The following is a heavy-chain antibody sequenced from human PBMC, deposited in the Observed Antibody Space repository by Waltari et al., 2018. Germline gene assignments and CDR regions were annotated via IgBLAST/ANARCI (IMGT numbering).Heavy chain of an antibody. V-gene: IGHV1-8*01. CDR3: ARGTRASRASYWLDP. CDR2: LNPDSGKA. CDR1: GYTFTNYD. J-gene: IGHJ5*02. Sequence: QVLLVQSGPEVKKPGASVKVSCKASGYTFTNYDINWVRQATGQGLEWMGQATEHGVEWMGWLNPDSGKAGFAKNFQGRVTITRDTAIATVYMELSDLRSEDTAVYYCARGTRASRASYWLDPWGQGTLVTVSS. D-gene: IGHD2-21*01.